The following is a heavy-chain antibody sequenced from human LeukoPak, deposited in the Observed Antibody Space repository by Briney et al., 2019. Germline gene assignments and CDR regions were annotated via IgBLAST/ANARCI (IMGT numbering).Heavy chain of an antibody. CDR2: ISSSSSTI. CDR3: ARGVLRYFDWYFDY. D-gene: IGHD3-9*01. Sequence: GGSLRLSCAASGFTFSSYSMNWVRQAPGKGLEWVSYISSSSSTIYYADSVKGRFTISRDNAKNSLYLQMNSLRDEDTAVYSCARGVLRYFDWYFDYWGQGNLVTVSS. CDR1: GFTFSSYS. V-gene: IGHV3-48*02. J-gene: IGHJ4*02.